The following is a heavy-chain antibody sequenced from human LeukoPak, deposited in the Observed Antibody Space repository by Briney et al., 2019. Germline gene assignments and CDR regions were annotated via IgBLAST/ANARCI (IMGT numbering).Heavy chain of an antibody. Sequence: GGSLRLSCAASGFTFSSYSMNWVRQAPGKGLEWVSSISSSSSYIYYADSVKGRFTISRDNAKNSLYLQMNSLRAEDTAVYYCARDSFTAGPIFNGMDAWGQGTTVTVSS. V-gene: IGHV3-21*01. CDR1: GFTFSSYS. CDR3: ARDSFTAGPIFNGMDA. J-gene: IGHJ6*02. D-gene: IGHD3-9*01. CDR2: ISSSSSYI.